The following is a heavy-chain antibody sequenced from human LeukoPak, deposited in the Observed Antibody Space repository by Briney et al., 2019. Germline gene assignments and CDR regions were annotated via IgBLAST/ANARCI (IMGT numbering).Heavy chain of an antibody. D-gene: IGHD5-12*01. J-gene: IGHJ4*02. CDR3: ARAIKIVATITGLGPDY. V-gene: IGHV1-46*01. CDR2: INPVGGST. Sequence: ASVKVSFKASGYTFTSHYMHWVRQTAGQGLEWMGLINPVGGSTIYPHKFQGRVTMTRDTSASTVYMELNSLRSDDTAVYFCARAIKIVATITGLGPDYWGQGTLVTVSS. CDR1: GYTFTSHY.